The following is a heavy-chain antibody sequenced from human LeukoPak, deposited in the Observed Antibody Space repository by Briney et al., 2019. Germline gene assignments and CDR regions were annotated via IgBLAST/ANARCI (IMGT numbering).Heavy chain of an antibody. CDR1: GFTFSSYW. CDR2: IKQDGSEK. J-gene: IGHJ6*02. CDR3: ASSSYCSSTSCRKHYYYGMDV. Sequence: GGSLRLSCAASGFTFSSYWMSWVRQAPGKGLEWVANIKQDGSEKYYVDSVKGRFTISRDNSKNTLYLQMNSLRAEDTAVYYCASSSYCSSTSCRKHYYYGMDVWGQGTTVTVSS. V-gene: IGHV3-7*01. D-gene: IGHD2-2*01.